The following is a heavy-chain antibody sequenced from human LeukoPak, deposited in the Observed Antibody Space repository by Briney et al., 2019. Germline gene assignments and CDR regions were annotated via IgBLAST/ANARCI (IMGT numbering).Heavy chain of an antibody. CDR3: ARAVAYGIDTGYFDY. CDR2: IYYSGST. Sequence: SETLSLTCTVSGGSISNYYWSWIRQPPGKELEWIGYIYYSGSTNYNPSLKSRVTISVDTSKNQFSLKLSSVTAADTAAYYCARAVAYGIDTGYFDYWGQGTLVTVSS. CDR1: GGSISNYY. J-gene: IGHJ4*02. V-gene: IGHV4-59*01. D-gene: IGHD2-8*02.